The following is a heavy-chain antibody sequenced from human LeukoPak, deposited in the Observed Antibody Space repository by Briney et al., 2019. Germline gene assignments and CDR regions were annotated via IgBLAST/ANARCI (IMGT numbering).Heavy chain of an antibody. CDR1: GGTFSSYA. CDR2: IIPIFGTA. V-gene: IGHV1-69*05. CDR3: ARDYYYYYYMDV. J-gene: IGHJ6*03. Sequence: SVKVSCKASGGTFSSYAISWVRQAPGQGLEWMGRIIPIFGTANYAQKFQGRVTITTDESTSTVYMELSSLRSEDTAVYYCARDYYYYYYMDVWGKGTTVTVSS.